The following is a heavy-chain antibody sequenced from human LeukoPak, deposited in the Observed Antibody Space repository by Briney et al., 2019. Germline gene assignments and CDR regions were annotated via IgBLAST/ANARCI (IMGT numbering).Heavy chain of an antibody. J-gene: IGHJ3*02. CDR2: ISGGGGST. CDR3: EKRQDSGSYYAAFDI. Sequence: GGSLRLSCAASGFTFSSYAMSWVRQAPGKGLEWVSAISGGGGSTYYAASVKGRFSISRDNSKNTLYLQTNSLRAEDTAVYYCEKRQDSGSYYAAFDIWGQGTTVTVSS. D-gene: IGHD1-26*01. CDR1: GFTFSSYA. V-gene: IGHV3-23*01.